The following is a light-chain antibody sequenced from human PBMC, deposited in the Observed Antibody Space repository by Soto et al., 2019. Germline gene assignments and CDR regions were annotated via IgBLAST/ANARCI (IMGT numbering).Light chain of an antibody. J-gene: IGKJ1*01. V-gene: IGKV3-20*01. CDR2: GAS. CDR3: QQYGSSPRT. CDR1: QSVSSSY. Sequence: EIVLTQSSGTLSLSPGETPTLSCRASQSVSSSYLAWYQQKPGQAPRLLIYGASSRATGIPDRFSGSGSGTDFTLTISRLEPEDFAVYYCQQYGSSPRTFGQGTKVDIK.